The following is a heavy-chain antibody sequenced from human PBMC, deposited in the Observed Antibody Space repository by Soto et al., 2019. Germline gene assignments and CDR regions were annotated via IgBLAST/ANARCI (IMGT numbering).Heavy chain of an antibody. CDR3: ARVPSKVPSSWYYFDY. CDR1: GGTFSSYT. V-gene: IGHV1-69*02. J-gene: IGHJ4*02. Sequence: GASVKVSCKASGGTFSSYTISWVRQAPGQGLEWMGRIIPILGIANYAQKFQGRVTITADKSTSTAYMELSSLRSEDTAVYYCARVPSKVPSSWYYFDYWGQGTLVTVSS. D-gene: IGHD6-13*01. CDR2: IIPILGIA.